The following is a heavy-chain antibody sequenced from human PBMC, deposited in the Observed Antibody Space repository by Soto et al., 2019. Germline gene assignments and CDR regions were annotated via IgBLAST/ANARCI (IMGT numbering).Heavy chain of an antibody. CDR2: VNSDGSNT. CDR3: AKDWSYGLDV. V-gene: IGHV3-74*01. CDR1: GFSFSNTW. D-gene: IGHD3-9*01. Sequence: EVQLVESGGGLVQPGGSLRLSCAASGFSFSNTWMHWVRHAPGKGLVWVSHVNSDGSNTNYADFVKGRFTVSRDNARNTVYLQMNSLRADDTAVYYCAKDWSYGLDVWGQGTTVTVSS. J-gene: IGHJ6*02.